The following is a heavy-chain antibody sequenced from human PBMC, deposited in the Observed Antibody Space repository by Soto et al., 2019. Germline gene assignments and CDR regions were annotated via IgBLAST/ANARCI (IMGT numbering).Heavy chain of an antibody. CDR2: ISPYNGNT. Sequence: VASVKVSCKGTGYTFSSYGITWVRQAPGQGLEWMGWISPYNGNTNYAQKLQGRVTMTTDTSTSTAYMELRSLRSDDTAVYYCARGTVGATYYWGQGTQVTVSS. CDR1: GYTFSSYG. CDR3: ARGTVGATYY. J-gene: IGHJ4*02. D-gene: IGHD1-26*01. V-gene: IGHV1-18*04.